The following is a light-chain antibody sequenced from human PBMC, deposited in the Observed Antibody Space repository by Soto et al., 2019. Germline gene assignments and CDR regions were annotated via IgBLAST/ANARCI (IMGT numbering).Light chain of an antibody. CDR2: SNN. CDR1: SSNIGSNT. Sequence: QPVLTQRPSASGTPGQRVTISCSGSSSNIGSNTVNWYQQLPGTAPKLLIYSNNQRPSGVPDRFSGSKSGTSASLAISGLQSEDEADYYCAAWDDSLNGWVFGGGTKLTVL. V-gene: IGLV1-44*01. J-gene: IGLJ3*02. CDR3: AAWDDSLNGWV.